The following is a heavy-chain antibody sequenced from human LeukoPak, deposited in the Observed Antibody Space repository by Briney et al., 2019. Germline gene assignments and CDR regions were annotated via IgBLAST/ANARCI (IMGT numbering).Heavy chain of an antibody. D-gene: IGHD3-9*01. CDR3: ARRYYDDLTGYYPFDH. CDR1: GYTSTGYY. J-gene: IGHJ4*02. CDR2: INPNSGGT. Sequence: GASVKVSCKASGYTSTGYYMHWVRQAPGQGLEWMGWINPNSGGTNYAQKFQGRVTMTRDTSISTVYMELSRLTSDDTAVFYCARRYYDDLTGYYPFDHWGQGTLVTVSS. V-gene: IGHV1-2*02.